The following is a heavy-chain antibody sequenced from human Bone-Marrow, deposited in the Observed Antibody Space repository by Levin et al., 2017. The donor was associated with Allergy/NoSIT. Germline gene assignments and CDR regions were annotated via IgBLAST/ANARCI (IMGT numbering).Heavy chain of an antibody. CDR1: GFNFRIYA. CDR2: ISGRGET. D-gene: IGHD3-10*01. J-gene: IGHJ4*02. V-gene: IGHV3-23*01. CDR3: VRDLYFYGSGSYGLFDH. Sequence: GGSLRLSCKASGFNFRIYAMSWVRQGPERGLEWVSAISGRGETYYADSVKGRFTISRDDSKNTTFLHLNRLRVEDTAVYYCVRDLYFYGSGSYGLFDHWGQGTLVTVSS.